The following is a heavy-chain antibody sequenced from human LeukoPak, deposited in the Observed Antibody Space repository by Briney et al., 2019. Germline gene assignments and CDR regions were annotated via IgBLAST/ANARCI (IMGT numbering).Heavy chain of an antibody. CDR3: ARVGKDRLRWFIPNDY. CDR2: IWYDGSNK. D-gene: IGHD4-23*01. Sequence: GRSLRLSCAASGFTFSSYGMHWVRQAPGEGLEWVAVIWYDGSNKYYADSVKGRFTISRDNSKNTLYLQMNSLRAEDTAVYYCARVGKDRLRWFIPNDYWGQGTLVTVSS. J-gene: IGHJ4*02. CDR1: GFTFSSYG. V-gene: IGHV3-33*01.